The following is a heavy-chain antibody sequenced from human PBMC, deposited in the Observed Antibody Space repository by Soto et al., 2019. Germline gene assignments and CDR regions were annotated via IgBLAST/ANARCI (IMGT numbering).Heavy chain of an antibody. CDR3: ARDRVAVAAPGYYFDY. D-gene: IGHD2-15*01. CDR1: GYTLTSYG. Sequence: VASVKVSCKASGYTLTSYGISWVRQAPGQGLEWMGWISAYTGDIKYAQNAQGRVTLTTDTSTSTAYMELRSLRSDDTAMYYCARDRVAVAAPGYYFDYWGQGTLVTVSS. V-gene: IGHV1-18*04. J-gene: IGHJ4*02. CDR2: ISAYTGDI.